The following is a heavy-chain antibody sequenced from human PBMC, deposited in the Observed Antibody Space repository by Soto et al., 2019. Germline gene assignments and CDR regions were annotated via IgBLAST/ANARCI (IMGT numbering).Heavy chain of an antibody. CDR3: ARVDRGTATTVVDAFDI. Sequence: QVQLQQWGAGLLKPSETLSLTCAVFGGSVNSGNYYWSWIRQPPGKGLEWIGEMSHSGGTHFTPSLKGRVTISVDTSKNQFSLKMSSVTAADTALYYCARVDRGTATTVVDAFDIGGPWTMVTVSS. J-gene: IGHJ3*02. CDR2: MSHSGGT. V-gene: IGHV4-34*01. D-gene: IGHD1-1*01. CDR1: GGSVNSGNYY.